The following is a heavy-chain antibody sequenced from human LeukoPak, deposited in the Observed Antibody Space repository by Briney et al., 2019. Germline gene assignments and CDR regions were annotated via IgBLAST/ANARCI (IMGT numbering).Heavy chain of an antibody. J-gene: IGHJ4*02. CDR3: ATLGVLLVGATADY. D-gene: IGHD1-26*01. V-gene: IGHV1-2*02. CDR2: INPNSGGT. Sequence: ASVKVSCKASGYTFTGYYMHWVRQAPGQGLEWMGWINPNSGGTNYAQKFQGRVTMTRDTSISTAYMERSRLISDDTAVYYCATLGVLLVGATADYWGQGTLVTVSS. CDR1: GYTFTGYY.